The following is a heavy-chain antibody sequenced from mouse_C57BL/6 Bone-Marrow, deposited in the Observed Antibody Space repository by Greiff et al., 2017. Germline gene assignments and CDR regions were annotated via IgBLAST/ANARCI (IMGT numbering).Heavy chain of an antibody. D-gene: IGHD4-1*01. CDR3: ARDVGAY. J-gene: IGHJ3*01. V-gene: IGHV3-6*01. Sequence: EVKLQESGPGLVKPSQSLSLTCSVTGYSITSGYYWNWIRQFPGNKLEWMGYISYDGSNNYNPSLKNRISITRDTSKNQFFLKLNSVTTEDTATYYCARDVGAYWGQGTLVTVSA. CDR1: GYSITSGYY. CDR2: ISYDGSN.